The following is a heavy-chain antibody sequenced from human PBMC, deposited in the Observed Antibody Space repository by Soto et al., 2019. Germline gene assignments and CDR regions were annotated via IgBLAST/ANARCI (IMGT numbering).Heavy chain of an antibody. CDR3: ARTDRAIFYGMEV. Sequence: PSETLSLTCAFYVGSFSAYYWSWIRHPPGKWLEWIGEIDHSGSTNYNPSLESRVTISVDTSKNQFSLKVSSVTAADTAVYHCARTDRAIFYGMEVWGQGTTVRVSS. J-gene: IGHJ6*01. CDR2: IDHSGST. CDR1: VGSFSAYY. D-gene: IGHD3-22*01. V-gene: IGHV4-34*01.